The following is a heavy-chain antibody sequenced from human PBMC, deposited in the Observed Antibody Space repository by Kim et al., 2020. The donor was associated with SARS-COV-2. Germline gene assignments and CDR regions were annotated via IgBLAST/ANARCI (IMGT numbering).Heavy chain of an antibody. CDR2: ISDSGGAT. CDR3: ARVDLF. Sequence: GGSLRLSCAASGFTFSNYGMVWVRQAPGKGLEWVSGISDSGGATYYADSVKGRFTISRDNSRNTLFLQMLSLRAEDTAVYFCARVDLFWVQGTTVTVSS. J-gene: IGHJ6*02. D-gene: IGHD3-3*01. V-gene: IGHV3-23*01. CDR1: GFTFSNYG.